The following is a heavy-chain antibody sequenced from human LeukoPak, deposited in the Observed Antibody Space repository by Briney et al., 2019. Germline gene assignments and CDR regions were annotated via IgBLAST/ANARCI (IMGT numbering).Heavy chain of an antibody. J-gene: IGHJ3*02. V-gene: IGHV3-48*04. CDR2: ISSSSSTI. CDR1: GFTFSSYS. D-gene: IGHD1/OR15-1a*01. Sequence: AGGSLRLSCAASGFTFSSYSMNWVRQAPRKGLEWVSYISSSSSTIYYADSVKGRFTISRDNAKNSLYLQMNSLRAEDTAVYYCARDGITGTGAFDIWGQGTMVTVSS. CDR3: ARDGITGTGAFDI.